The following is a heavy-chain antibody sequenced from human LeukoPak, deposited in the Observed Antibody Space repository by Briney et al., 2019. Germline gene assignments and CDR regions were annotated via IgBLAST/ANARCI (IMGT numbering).Heavy chain of an antibody. CDR3: ASPVLLWFGETNAFDI. V-gene: IGHV3-64*01. CDR2: ISSNGGST. D-gene: IGHD3-10*01. J-gene: IGHJ3*02. CDR1: GFTFSSYA. Sequence: GGSLRLSCAASGFTFSSYAMHWVRQAPGKGLEYVSAISSNGGSTYYANSVKGRFTISRDNSKNTLYLQMGSLRSDDTAVYYCASPVLLWFGETNAFDIWGQGTMVTVSS.